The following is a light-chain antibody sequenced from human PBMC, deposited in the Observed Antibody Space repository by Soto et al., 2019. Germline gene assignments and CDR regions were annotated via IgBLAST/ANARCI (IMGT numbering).Light chain of an antibody. CDR1: QSISSY. CDR3: QQTYSTPRT. J-gene: IGKJ1*01. CDR2: TAS. V-gene: IGKV1-39*01. Sequence: DIQMTQSPSSLSASVGDRVTITCRASQSISSYLNWYQQKPGKAPKVLIYTASSLQSGVPSRFSGSGSGKDFTLTIGSLQPEDFATYYCQQTYSTPRTFGQGTKVEVK.